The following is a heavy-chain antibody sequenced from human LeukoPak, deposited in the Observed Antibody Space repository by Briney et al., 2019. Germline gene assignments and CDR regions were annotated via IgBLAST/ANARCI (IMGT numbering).Heavy chain of an antibody. J-gene: IGHJ4*02. CDR3: ASNSFDYYGSGSYSVDY. CDR1: GGSFSGYY. CDR2: INHSGST. D-gene: IGHD3-10*01. V-gene: IGHV4-34*01. Sequence: SETLSLTCAVYGGSFSGYYWSWIRQPPGKGLEWIGEINHSGSTNYNPSLKSRVTISVDKSKNPLSLKLNPLTAADTAVYYCASNSFDYYGSGSYSVDYWGQGTLATVSS.